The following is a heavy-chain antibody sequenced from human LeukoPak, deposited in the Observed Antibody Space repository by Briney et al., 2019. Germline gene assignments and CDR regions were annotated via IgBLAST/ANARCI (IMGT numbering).Heavy chain of an antibody. CDR2: INHSGST. CDR3: ARGRGWVAASSFPI. D-gene: IGHD2-15*01. V-gene: IGHV4-34*01. J-gene: IGHJ3*02. Sequence: SETLSLTCAVYGASFSGYYWSWIRQPPGKGLEWIGEINHSGSTNYNPSLKSRVTLSVDTSKNQFSLKLSSVTAADAAVYYCARGRGWVAASSFPIWGQGTMVTVSS. CDR1: GASFSGYY.